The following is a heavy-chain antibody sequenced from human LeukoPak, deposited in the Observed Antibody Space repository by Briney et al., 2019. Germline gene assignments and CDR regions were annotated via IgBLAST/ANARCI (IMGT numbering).Heavy chain of an antibody. CDR2: ISYDGSNK. CDR3: ARNYPDGGGGRYFDWLPVF. V-gene: IGHV3-30-3*01. Sequence: GGSLRLSCAASGFTFSSYAMHWVRQAPGKGLEWVAVISYDGSNKYYADSVKGRFTISRDNSKNTLYLQMNSLRVEDTALYYCARNYPDGGGGRYFDWLPVFWGQGTLVTVSS. D-gene: IGHD3-9*01. CDR1: GFTFSSYA. J-gene: IGHJ4*02.